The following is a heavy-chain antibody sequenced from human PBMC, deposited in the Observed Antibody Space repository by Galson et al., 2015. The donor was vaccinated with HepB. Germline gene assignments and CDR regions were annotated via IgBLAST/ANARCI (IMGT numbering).Heavy chain of an antibody. CDR3: ARRVAVGNFDY. CDR2: IYYSGST. CDR1: GGSLSSSSYY. V-gene: IGHV4-39*01. D-gene: IGHD6-19*01. J-gene: IGHJ4*02. Sequence: TLSLPCTVSGGSLSSSSYYWGWIRQPPGKGLEWIGSIYYSGSTYYNPSLKSRVTISVDTSKNQFSLKLSSVTAADTAVYYCARRVAVGNFDYWGQGTLVTVSS.